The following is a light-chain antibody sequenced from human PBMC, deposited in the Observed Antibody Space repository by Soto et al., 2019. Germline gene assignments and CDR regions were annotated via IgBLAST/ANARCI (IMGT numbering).Light chain of an antibody. CDR2: GAS. V-gene: IGKV3-20*01. Sequence: EIVLTQSPGTLSLSPGERATLSCRASQSVSSNYLAWYQQKPGQAPRLLIYGASNRATGIPDRFSGSASGTDFTLTISRLEPEDFAVYYCQQDGSSPPVHTFGGGTKLEIK. CDR1: QSVSSNY. CDR3: QQDGSSPPVHT. J-gene: IGKJ4*01.